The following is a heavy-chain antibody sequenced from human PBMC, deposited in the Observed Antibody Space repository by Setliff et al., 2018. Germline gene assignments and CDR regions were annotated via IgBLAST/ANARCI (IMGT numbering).Heavy chain of an antibody. CDR3: AKEPAVSLTEAVRRTYYDYAMDA. D-gene: IGHD3-9*01. J-gene: IGHJ6*02. Sequence: ASVKVSCKASGYTFTYFGLSWVRQAPGQGLEWMGWISPYNGQTTYAQRFQGRITMTTDTSTDTAYMVLRNLRSDDTAIYFCAKEPAVSLTEAVRRTYYDYAMDAWGQGTTVTVSS. CDR1: GYTFTYFG. V-gene: IGHV1-18*01. CDR2: ISPYNGQT.